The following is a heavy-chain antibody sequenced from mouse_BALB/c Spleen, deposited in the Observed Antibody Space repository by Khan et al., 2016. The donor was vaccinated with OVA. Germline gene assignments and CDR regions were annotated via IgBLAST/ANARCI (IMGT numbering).Heavy chain of an antibody. CDR1: GYSFTGYF. Sequence: VQLQQSGPELVKPGASVKISCKASGYSFTGYFMNWVMQSHGKSLEWIGRINPHIGETFYNQKFKGKATLTVDESSSTVYMELRILASEESAVYDCASKNGSDVAYWGQGTTLTVSS. CDR2: INPHIGET. CDR3: ASKNGSDVAY. D-gene: IGHD1-1*01. V-gene: IGHV1-20*02. J-gene: IGHJ2*01.